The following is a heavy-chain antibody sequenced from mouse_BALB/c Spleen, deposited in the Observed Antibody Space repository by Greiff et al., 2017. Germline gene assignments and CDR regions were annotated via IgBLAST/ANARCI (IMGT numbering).Heavy chain of an antibody. CDR1: GFNIKDTY. J-gene: IGHJ2*01. CDR3: ARGYDAYYFDY. V-gene: IGHV14-3*02. D-gene: IGHD2-14*01. CDR2: IDPANGNT. Sequence: EVQLQESGAELVKPGASVKLSCTASGFNIKDTYMHWVKQRPEQGLEWIGRIDPANGNTKYDPKFQGKATITADTSSNTAYLQLSSLTSEDTAVYYCARGYDAYYFDYWGQGTTLTVSS.